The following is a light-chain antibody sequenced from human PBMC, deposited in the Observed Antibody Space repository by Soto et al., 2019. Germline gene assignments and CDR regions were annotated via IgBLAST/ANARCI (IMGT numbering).Light chain of an antibody. CDR3: QQSYSRPPT. CDR1: QSISNH. J-gene: IGKJ1*01. Sequence: DIQMTQAPSSLSASLEDRVIITGRASQSISNHLNWYQQKPGKAPKLLIFAASSLQSGVPSRFSGSRSGPDFTLTISSLQPEDFATYYCQQSYSRPPTFGQGTKVDI. CDR2: AAS. V-gene: IGKV1-39*01.